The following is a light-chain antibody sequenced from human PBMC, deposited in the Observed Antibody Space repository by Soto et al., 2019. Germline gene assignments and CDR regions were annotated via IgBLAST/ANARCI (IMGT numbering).Light chain of an antibody. CDR3: TSYSSSDIFYV. J-gene: IGLJ1*01. CDR1: SSDIGGYYY. Sequence: QSVLTQPASVSGSPGQSITISCTGTSSDIGGYYYVSWYQHHPGKAPKLLIYQVTNRPSRVSNRFSGSKSGNTASLTISGLQADDDADYYCTSYSSSDIFYVFGTGTKLTVL. V-gene: IGLV2-14*01. CDR2: QVT.